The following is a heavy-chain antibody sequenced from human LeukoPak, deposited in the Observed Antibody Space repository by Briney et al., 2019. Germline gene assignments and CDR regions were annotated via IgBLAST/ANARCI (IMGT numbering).Heavy chain of an antibody. CDR2: ISYDGSNK. V-gene: IGHV3-30-3*01. J-gene: IGHJ4*02. CDR1: GFTFSSYA. CDR3: ARGTYYYDSSGYSPGSY. D-gene: IGHD3-22*01. Sequence: PGGSLRLSCAASGFTFSSYAMHWVRRAPGKGLEWVAVISYDGSNKYYADSVKGRFTISRDNSKNTLYLQMNSLRAEDTAVYYCARGTYYYDSSGYSPGSYWGQGTLVTVSS.